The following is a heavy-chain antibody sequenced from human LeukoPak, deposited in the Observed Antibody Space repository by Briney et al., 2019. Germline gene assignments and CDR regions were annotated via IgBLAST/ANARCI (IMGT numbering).Heavy chain of an antibody. D-gene: IGHD2-21*01. CDR3: AKVGDAGAIDY. Sequence: GGSLRLSCAASGFTFSSYSMNWVRQAPGKGLEWVSYISSSSSTIYYADSVKGRFTISRDNAKNTLYLQMNSLRAEDTAVYYCAKVGDAGAIDYWGQGTLVTVSS. CDR2: ISSSSSTI. CDR1: GFTFSSYS. J-gene: IGHJ4*02. V-gene: IGHV3-48*04.